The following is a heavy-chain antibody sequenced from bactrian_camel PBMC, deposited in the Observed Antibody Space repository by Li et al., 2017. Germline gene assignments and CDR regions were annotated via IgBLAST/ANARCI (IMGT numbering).Heavy chain of an antibody. Sequence: QVQLVESGGGSVQVGGSLTLSCTTSAPTINTATMGWFRQAPGKEREGVASINFDLNPGADYAESVKGRFTISEDKAENTLYLQMNSLKPEDTAVYYCAATGQMLSVAGCRTQGTQVTVS. J-gene: IGHJ4*01. CDR2: INFDLNPGA. CDR1: APTINTAT. V-gene: IGHV3S68*01. D-gene: IGHD1*01.